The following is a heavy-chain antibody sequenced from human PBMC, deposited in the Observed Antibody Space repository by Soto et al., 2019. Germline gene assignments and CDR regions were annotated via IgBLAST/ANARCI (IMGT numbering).Heavy chain of an antibody. V-gene: IGHV4-30-4*01. J-gene: IGHJ4*02. CDR3: ARENSGFLYFDY. Sequence: QVQLQESGPGLVKPSQTLSLTCTVSGGSISSGDYYWSWIRQPPGKGLEWIGYIYYSGSTYYNPSPKSRATLSVDTSKNQFSLKLSSVTAADTAVYYCARENSGFLYFDYWGQGTLVTVSS. CDR1: GGSISSGDYY. CDR2: IYYSGST. D-gene: IGHD2-21*01.